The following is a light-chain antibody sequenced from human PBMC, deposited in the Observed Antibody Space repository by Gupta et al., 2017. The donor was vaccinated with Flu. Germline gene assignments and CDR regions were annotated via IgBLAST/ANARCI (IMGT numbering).Light chain of an antibody. CDR3: QKENSVPLT. CDR2: AAS. CDR1: QGISSF. Sequence: PSSLSASVGDTVTITCRASQGISSFLAWYQQKPGKVPKLLIYAASTLQSGVPSRFSGSGFGTDFTLTISSLQPEDVGTYYCQKENSVPLTFGHGTKVDI. V-gene: IGKV1-27*01. J-gene: IGKJ3*01.